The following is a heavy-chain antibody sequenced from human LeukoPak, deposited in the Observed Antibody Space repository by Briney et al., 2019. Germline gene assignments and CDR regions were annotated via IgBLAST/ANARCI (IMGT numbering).Heavy chain of an antibody. J-gene: IGHJ5*02. CDR3: AKGSVGTTRRFDP. CDR1: GFTFSSDA. Sequence: GGSLRLSCVASGFTFSSDAMSWVRQVPGKGLEGVSRISGSGGGTEYAHSVKGRFTISRDNSKNTLYLQLNSLRVEDTAMFYCAKGSVGTTRRFDPWGQGTLVTVSS. CDR2: ISGSGGGT. D-gene: IGHD4-23*01. V-gene: IGHV3-23*01.